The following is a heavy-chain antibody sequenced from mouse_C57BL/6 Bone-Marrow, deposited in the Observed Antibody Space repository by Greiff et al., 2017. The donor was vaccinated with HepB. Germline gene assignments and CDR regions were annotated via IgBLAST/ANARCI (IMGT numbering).Heavy chain of an antibody. CDR1: GYTFTSYW. Sequence: QVQLKQPGAELVKPGASVKLSCKASGYTFTSYWMHWVKQRPGRGLEWIGRIDPNSGGTKYNEKFKSKATLTVDKPSSTAYMQLSSLTSEDSAVYYCARKGKYGGYAMDYWGQGTSVTGSS. V-gene: IGHV1-72*01. J-gene: IGHJ4*01. CDR3: ARKGKYGGYAMDY. D-gene: IGHD1-1*01. CDR2: IDPNSGGT.